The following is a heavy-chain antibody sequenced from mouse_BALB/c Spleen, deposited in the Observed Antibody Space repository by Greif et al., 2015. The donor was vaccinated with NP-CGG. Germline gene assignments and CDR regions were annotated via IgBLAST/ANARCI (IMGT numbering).Heavy chain of an antibody. Sequence: EVHLVESGPGLVKPSQSLSLTCTVTGYSITSDYAWNWIRQFPGNKLEWMGYISYSGSTSYNPSLKSRISITRDTSKNQFFLQLNSVTTEDTATYYCARLIDYYGSSYYFDYWGQGTTLTVSS. V-gene: IGHV3-2*02. J-gene: IGHJ2*01. CDR3: ARLIDYYGSSYYFDY. D-gene: IGHD1-1*01. CDR2: ISYSGST. CDR1: GYSITSDYA.